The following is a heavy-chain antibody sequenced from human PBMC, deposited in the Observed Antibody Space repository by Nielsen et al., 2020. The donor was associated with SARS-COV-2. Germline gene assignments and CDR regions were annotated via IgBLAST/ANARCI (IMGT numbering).Heavy chain of an antibody. J-gene: IGHJ4*02. CDR2: IYYSGST. V-gene: IGHV4-30-4*01. D-gene: IGHD2-2*01. CDR3: ARGTIVVVPAAIPRYFDY. Sequence: WIRQPPGKGLEWIGYIYYSGSTYYNPSLKSRVTISVDTSKNQFSLKLSSVTAADTAVYYCARGTIVVVPAAIPRYFDYWGQGTLVTVSS.